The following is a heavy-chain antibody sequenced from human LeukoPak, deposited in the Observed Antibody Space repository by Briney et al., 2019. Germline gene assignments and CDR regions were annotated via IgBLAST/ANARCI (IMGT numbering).Heavy chain of an antibody. J-gene: IGHJ4*02. CDR3: ASYGDYSPFDY. CDR1: GFTFSSYS. D-gene: IGHD4-17*01. CDR2: ISSSSSTI. V-gene: IGHV3-48*01. Sequence: GGSLRLSCGASGFTFSSYSMNWVRQAPGKGLEWVSYISSSSSTIYYADSVKGRFTISRDNAKNSLYLQMNSLRAEDTAVYYCASYGDYSPFDYWGQGTLVTVS.